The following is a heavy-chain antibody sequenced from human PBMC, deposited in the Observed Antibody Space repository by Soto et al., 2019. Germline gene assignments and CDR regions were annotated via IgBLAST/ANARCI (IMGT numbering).Heavy chain of an antibody. V-gene: IGHV4-59*08. D-gene: IGHD1-1*01. CDR2: IYYSGST. J-gene: IGHJ4*03. CDR3: ARHDINWKAPWNFDY. CDR1: GGSISSYY. Sequence: SEILSLTCTVSGGSISSYYWSWIRQPPGKGLEWIGYIYYSGSTNYNPSLKSRVTISVDTSKNQFSLKLSSVTAADTAVYYCARHDINWKAPWNFDYWGQGTTVTVSS.